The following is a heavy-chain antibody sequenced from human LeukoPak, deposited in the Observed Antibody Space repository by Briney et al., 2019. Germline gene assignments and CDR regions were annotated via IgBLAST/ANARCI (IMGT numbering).Heavy chain of an antibody. D-gene: IGHD2-21*02. CDR3: AKEGCGGDCYSLAFDI. CDR2: ISYDGSDK. V-gene: IGHV3-30*18. Sequence: SGGPLRLSCAASGLTFSTFGMHWVRQAPGKGLEWVAVISYDGSDKDYADSVKGRFTISRDDSKNTLYLQMNSLRAEDTAVYYCAKEGCGGDCYSLAFDIWGQGTMVTVSS. CDR1: GLTFSTFG. J-gene: IGHJ3*02.